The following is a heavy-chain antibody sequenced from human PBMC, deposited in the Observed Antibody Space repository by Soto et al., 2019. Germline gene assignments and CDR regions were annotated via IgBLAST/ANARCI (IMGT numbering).Heavy chain of an antibody. CDR1: GYTFTSYD. Sequence: ASLKVSCKASGYTFTSYDINWVRQATGQGLEWMGWMNPNSGNTGYAQKFQGRGTMTRNTSISTAYMELSSLRSEDTAVYYSASVLPFYDILTGYYYYYGMDFWGQGNEVTVSS. CDR3: ASVLPFYDILTGYYYYYGMDF. CDR2: MNPNSGNT. J-gene: IGHJ6*02. D-gene: IGHD3-9*01. V-gene: IGHV1-8*01.